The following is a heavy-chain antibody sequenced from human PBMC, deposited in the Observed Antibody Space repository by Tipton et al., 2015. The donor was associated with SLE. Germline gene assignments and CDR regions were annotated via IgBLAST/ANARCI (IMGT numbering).Heavy chain of an antibody. D-gene: IGHD6-13*01. V-gene: IGHV4-59*01. CDR2: IYYSGST. CDR3: ARGGGTRHSSSWYPAFDI. J-gene: IGHJ3*02. Sequence: TLSLTCTVSGGSISSYYWSWIRQPPGKGLEWIGYIYYSGSTNYNPSLKSRVTISVDTSKNQFSLKLSSVTAADTAVYYCARGGGTRHSSSWYPAFDIWGQGTMVTVSS. CDR1: GGSISSYY.